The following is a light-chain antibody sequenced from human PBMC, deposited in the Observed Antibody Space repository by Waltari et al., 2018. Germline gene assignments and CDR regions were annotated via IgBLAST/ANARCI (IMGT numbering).Light chain of an antibody. CDR1: SGYSSNV. CDR3: QTGGHGTWV. Sequence: LVLTQSPSASASLGASVKLTCTLSSGYSSNVITWLQQKPGKGPRYFMKVNSDGSHRKGDDIPDRFSASNSGTEYYVTISSLQSEDEADYYCQTGGHGTWVFGGGTKLTVL. V-gene: IGLV4-69*01. J-gene: IGLJ3*02. CDR2: VNSDGSH.